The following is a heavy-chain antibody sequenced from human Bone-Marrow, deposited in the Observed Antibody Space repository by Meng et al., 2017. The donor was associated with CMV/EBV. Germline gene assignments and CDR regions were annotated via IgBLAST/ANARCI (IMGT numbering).Heavy chain of an antibody. D-gene: IGHD7-27*01. CDR2: IYISGST. Sequence: GGSLRLSCAVSDLSVSTNYLTWVRQAPGKGLEWVSSIYISGSTYYADSVKGRFTISRDSSKNALYLQMNSLRTEDTAVYYCARVTNWESSDIYYFDYWGQGTLVTGSS. CDR3: ARVTNWESSDIYYFDY. V-gene: IGHV3-66*03. CDR1: DLSVSTNY. J-gene: IGHJ4*02.